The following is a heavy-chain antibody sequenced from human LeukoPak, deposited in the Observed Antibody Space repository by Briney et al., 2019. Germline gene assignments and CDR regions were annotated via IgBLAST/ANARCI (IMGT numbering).Heavy chain of an antibody. J-gene: IGHJ3*02. CDR3: ARHLSDSGSHDAFDI. V-gene: IGHV4-59*08. CDR1: GGSIISYY. Sequence: SETLSLTCTVPGGSIISYYSSWIRQPPGKGLECIGYIYYSGSNNYNPSLKSRVTISVDTSKNQFSLKLSSVTAADTAVYYCARHLSDSGSHDAFDIWGQGTMVTVSS. D-gene: IGHD6-13*01. CDR2: IYYSGSN.